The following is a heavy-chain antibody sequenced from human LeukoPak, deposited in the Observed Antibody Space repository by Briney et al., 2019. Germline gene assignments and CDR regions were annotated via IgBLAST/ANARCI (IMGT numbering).Heavy chain of an antibody. Sequence: GGSLRLSCAGSGFTFNTFWMSWVRQAPGKGLEWVANIKEDGSEKYYVDSMKGRFTVSRDNAKNSLYLQMDSLRAEDTAVYYCARGGTFVSDYWGQGTLVTVSS. D-gene: IGHD1-1*01. J-gene: IGHJ4*02. CDR2: IKEDGSEK. V-gene: IGHV3-7*01. CDR3: ARGGTFVSDY. CDR1: GFTFNTFW.